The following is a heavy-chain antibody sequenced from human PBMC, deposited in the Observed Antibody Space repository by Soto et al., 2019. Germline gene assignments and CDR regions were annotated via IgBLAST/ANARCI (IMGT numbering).Heavy chain of an antibody. Sequence: ETLSLTCTVSGGSINTYYWSWIRQSPGKGLEWIGYIYSSGRTHYNPSLKSRVTISVDTSKNQFSLDLTSVSAADTAMYYCARDRGPTSYFDYWGQGALVTVSS. D-gene: IGHD3-10*01. V-gene: IGHV4-59*01. CDR2: IYSSGRT. J-gene: IGHJ4*02. CDR3: ARDRGPTSYFDY. CDR1: GGSINTYY.